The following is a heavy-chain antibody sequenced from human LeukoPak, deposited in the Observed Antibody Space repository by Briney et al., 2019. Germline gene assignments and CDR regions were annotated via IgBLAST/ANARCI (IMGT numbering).Heavy chain of an antibody. Sequence: PAETLTLTCTASGGSISSYYWNWIRQPPGKGLEWIGYVSYSGNTNYSLSLKSRATISVDTSKNQFSLKLSSVTAADTAVYYCARFGTEFDAFDIWGQGTLVTVSS. CDR2: VSYSGNT. J-gene: IGHJ3*02. CDR3: ARFGTEFDAFDI. V-gene: IGHV4-59*01. CDR1: GGSISSYY. D-gene: IGHD3-10*01.